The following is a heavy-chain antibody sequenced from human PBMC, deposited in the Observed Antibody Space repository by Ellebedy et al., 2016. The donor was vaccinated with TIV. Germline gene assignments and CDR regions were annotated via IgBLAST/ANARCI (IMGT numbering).Heavy chain of an antibody. J-gene: IGHJ4*02. CDR1: DDSIRNYY. Sequence: MPSETLSLTCTLSDDSIRNYYCTWILQPPGKGLEWIGFIYYSGSTNYNTSLKSRVTISVDTSKNQFSLKLCSAPAADTAGYFCARLWTGISTHFDYWGQGTLVTVSS. V-gene: IGHV4-59*08. D-gene: IGHD3/OR15-3a*01. CDR3: ARLWTGISTHFDY. CDR2: IYYSGST.